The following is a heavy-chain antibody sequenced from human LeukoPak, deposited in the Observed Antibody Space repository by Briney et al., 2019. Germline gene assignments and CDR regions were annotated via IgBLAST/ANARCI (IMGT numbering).Heavy chain of an antibody. D-gene: IGHD4-11*01. V-gene: IGHV1-18*01. CDR1: GYTFNSYG. CDR2: ISAYNGNT. J-gene: IGHJ6*03. CDR3: ARLKMTTVTQPDMDV. Sequence: GASVKVSCKASGYTFNSYGVTWVRQAPGQGLEWMGWISAYNGNTNYAQKLQGRVTMTTDTSTSTAYMELRSLRSDDTAVYYCARLKMTTVTQPDMDVWGKGTTVTVSS.